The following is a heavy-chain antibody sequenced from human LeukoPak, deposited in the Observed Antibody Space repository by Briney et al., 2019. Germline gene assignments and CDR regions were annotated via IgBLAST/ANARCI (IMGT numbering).Heavy chain of an antibody. D-gene: IGHD6-13*01. Sequence: SGTLSLTCAVSGGSISSSNWWSWVRQPPGKGLEWIGEIYHSGSTNYNPSLKSRVTTSVDKSKNQFSLKLSSVTAADTAVYYCARASDSSSWALDYWGQGTLVTVSS. V-gene: IGHV4-4*02. CDR2: IYHSGST. CDR1: GGSISSSNW. CDR3: ARASDSSSWALDY. J-gene: IGHJ4*02.